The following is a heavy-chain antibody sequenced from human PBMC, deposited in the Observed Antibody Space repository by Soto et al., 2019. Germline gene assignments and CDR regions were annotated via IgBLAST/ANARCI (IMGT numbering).Heavy chain of an antibody. J-gene: IGHJ5*02. Sequence: GGSLRLSCAASGFTFSSYWMTWVRQAPGKGLEWVANIKQDGSEKYYVDSVKGRFTISRDNAKNSLYLQMNSLRAEDTAVYYCARHYCSGGSCLFGPWGQGTLVTAPQ. CDR3: ARHYCSGGSCLFGP. V-gene: IGHV3-7*01. D-gene: IGHD2-15*01. CDR2: IKQDGSEK. CDR1: GFTFSSYW.